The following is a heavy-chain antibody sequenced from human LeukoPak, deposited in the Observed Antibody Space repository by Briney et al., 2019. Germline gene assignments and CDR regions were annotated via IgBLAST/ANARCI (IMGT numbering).Heavy chain of an antibody. J-gene: IGHJ3*02. CDR3: ARGDHVRIYAESAFDI. CDR1: GYTFTGYG. V-gene: IGHV1-18*01. Sequence: ASVTVSCKASGYTFTGYGISWVRQAPGQGLEWMGWISAYNGNTNYAQKFQGRVTMTRDTSTSTVYMELSSLRSEDTAVYYCARGDHVRIYAESAFDIWGQGTMVSVSS. D-gene: IGHD5/OR15-5a*01. CDR2: ISAYNGNT.